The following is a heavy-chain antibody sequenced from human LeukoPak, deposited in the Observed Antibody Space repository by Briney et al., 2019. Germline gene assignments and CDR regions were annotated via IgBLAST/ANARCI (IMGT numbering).Heavy chain of an antibody. CDR2: IYPGDPDT. D-gene: IGHD3-22*01. J-gene: IGHJ4*02. CDR1: GYSFTSYW. CDR3: ARQPYYYDRSGYLEDY. V-gene: IGHV5-51*01. Sequence: GESLKISCKGSGYSFTSYWIGWVRQMPGKGLEWMGIIYPGDPDTRYSPSFQGQVTISADKSISTAYLQWSSLKASDTAMYYCARQPYYYDRSGYLEDYWGQGTLVTVSS.